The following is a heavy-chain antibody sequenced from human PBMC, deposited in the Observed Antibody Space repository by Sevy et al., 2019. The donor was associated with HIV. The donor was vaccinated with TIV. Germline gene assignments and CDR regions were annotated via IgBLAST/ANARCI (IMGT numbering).Heavy chain of an antibody. D-gene: IGHD6-19*01. V-gene: IGHV3-30-3*01. CDR2: ISYDGSNK. CDR3: AREVLAVAGTPTDDY. J-gene: IGHJ4*02. Sequence: GGSLRLSCAASGFTFSSYAMHWVRQAPGKGLEWVAVISYDGSNKYYADSVKGRFTISRDNSKNTLYLQMNSLRAEDTAVYYCAREVLAVAGTPTDDYWGQRTLVTVSS. CDR1: GFTFSSYA.